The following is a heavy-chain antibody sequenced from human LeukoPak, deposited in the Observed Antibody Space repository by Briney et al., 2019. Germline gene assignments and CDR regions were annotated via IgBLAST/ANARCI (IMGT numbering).Heavy chain of an antibody. CDR1: GGSISSYY. J-gene: IGHJ4*02. CDR3: ARGPGDTVTNVRFDY. V-gene: IGHV4-59*01. D-gene: IGHD4-17*01. CDR2: IYYSGST. Sequence: TSETLSLTCTVSGGSISSYYWSWIRQPTGKGLEWIGYIYYSGSTNYNPSLKSRVTISVDTSKNQFSLKLSSVTAADTAVYYCARGPGDTVTNVRFDYWGQETLVTVSS.